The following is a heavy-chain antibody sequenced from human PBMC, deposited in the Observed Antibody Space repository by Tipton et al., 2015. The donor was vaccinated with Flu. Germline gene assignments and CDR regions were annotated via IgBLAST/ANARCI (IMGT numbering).Heavy chain of an antibody. CDR1: GFTFSNYG. D-gene: IGHD5-18*01. J-gene: IGHJ4*02. Sequence: SLRLSRAASGFTFSNYGMTWVRQAPGKGLEWVSTISASGGTTYYADSVKGRFTISRDTSKNTLYLQMNSLNAEDTAIYYCARVPLVIQLWLYYFDYWGQGTLVTVSS. V-gene: IGHV3-23*01. CDR2: ISASGGTT. CDR3: ARVPLVIQLWLYYFDY.